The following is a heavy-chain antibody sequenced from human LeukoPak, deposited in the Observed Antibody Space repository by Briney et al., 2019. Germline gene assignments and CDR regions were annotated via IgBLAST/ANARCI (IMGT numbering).Heavy chain of an antibody. CDR3: ARIWFGELKSLDY. Sequence: SGPALVKPTQTLTLTCTFSGFSLRTRGMCVSWIRQPPGKALEWLARIDWDDDKYYSTSLKTRLTISKDTSKNQVVLTMTNMDPVDTATYYCARIWFGELKSLDYWGQGTLVTVSS. CDR1: GFSLRTRGMC. V-gene: IGHV2-70*11. CDR2: IDWDDDK. J-gene: IGHJ4*02. D-gene: IGHD3-10*01.